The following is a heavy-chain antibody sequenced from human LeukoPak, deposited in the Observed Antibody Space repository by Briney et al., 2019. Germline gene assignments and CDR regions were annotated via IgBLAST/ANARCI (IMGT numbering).Heavy chain of an antibody. CDR1: GGSISSSSYY. J-gene: IGHJ4*02. Sequence: SETLSLTCTVSGGSISSSSYYWGWIRQPPGKGLEWIGSIYYSGSTYYNPSLKSRVTISVDTSKNQFSLKLRSVTAADTAVYYCTRDSSGYDWFYDYWGQGTLVTVSS. D-gene: IGHD5-12*01. V-gene: IGHV4-39*07. CDR2: IYYSGST. CDR3: TRDSSGYDWFYDY.